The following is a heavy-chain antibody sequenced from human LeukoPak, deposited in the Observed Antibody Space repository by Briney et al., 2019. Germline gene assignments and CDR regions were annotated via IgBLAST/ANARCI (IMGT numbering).Heavy chain of an antibody. CDR2: IYYSGST. V-gene: IGHV4-59*01. D-gene: IGHD2-15*01. Sequence: PSETLSLTCTVSGGSISSYYWSWVRQPPEKGLEWIGYIYYSGSTNYNPSLKSRVTISVDTSKNQFSLKLSSVTAADTAVYYCARGIYGGRVWGQGTLVTVSS. CDR3: ARGIYGGRV. J-gene: IGHJ4*02. CDR1: GGSISSYY.